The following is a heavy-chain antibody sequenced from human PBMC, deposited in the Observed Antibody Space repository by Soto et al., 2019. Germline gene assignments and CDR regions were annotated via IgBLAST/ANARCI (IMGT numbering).Heavy chain of an antibody. CDR1: GGSISSGDYY. CDR2: IYYGGST. D-gene: IGHD4-17*01. Sequence: QVQLQESGPGLVKPSQTLSLTCTVSGGSISSGDYYWSWIRQPPGKGLEWIGYIYYGGSTYYNPSLKSRVTISVDTSKNQFSLKLSSVTAADTAVYYCARAAENPYGDIGNWFDPWGQGTLVTVSS. V-gene: IGHV4-30-4*01. CDR3: ARAAENPYGDIGNWFDP. J-gene: IGHJ5*02.